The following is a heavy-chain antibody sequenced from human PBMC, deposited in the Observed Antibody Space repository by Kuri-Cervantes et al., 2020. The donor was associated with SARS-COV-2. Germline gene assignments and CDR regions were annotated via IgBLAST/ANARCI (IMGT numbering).Heavy chain of an antibody. CDR1: GGSFSGYY. J-gene: IGHJ6*02. V-gene: IGHV4-59*01. D-gene: IGHD4-23*01. Sequence: GSLRLSCAVYGGSFSGYYWSWIRQPPGKGLEWIGYIYYSGSTNYNPSLKSRVTISVDTSKNQFSLKLSSVTAADTAVYYCARDPTTVVTPAHYYGMDVWGQGTTVTVSS. CDR3: ARDPTTVVTPAHYYGMDV. CDR2: IYYSGST.